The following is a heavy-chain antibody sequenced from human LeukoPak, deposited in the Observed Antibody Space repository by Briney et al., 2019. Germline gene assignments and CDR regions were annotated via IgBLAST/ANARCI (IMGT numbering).Heavy chain of an antibody. CDR1: GGSISSGDYY. J-gene: IGHJ5*02. CDR3: ARDYCSSTSCYLNWFDP. V-gene: IGHV4-30-4*08. D-gene: IGHD2-2*01. CDR2: IYYSGST. Sequence: SQTLSLTCTVSGGSISSGDYYWSWIRQPPGKGLEWIGYIYYSGSTYYNPSLKSRVTISVDTSKNQFSLKLSSVTAADTAVYYCARDYCSSTSCYLNWFDPWGQGTLVTVSS.